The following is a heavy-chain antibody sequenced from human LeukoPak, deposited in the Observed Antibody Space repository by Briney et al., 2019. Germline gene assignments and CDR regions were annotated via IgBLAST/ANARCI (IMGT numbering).Heavy chain of an antibody. CDR3: ARVGYSYGRKTDY. V-gene: IGHV4-34*01. CDR2: MNHSGRT. Sequence: SETLSLTCAVYGGSLSGYYWTWIRQPPGKGLEWIGDMNHSGRTIYNPSLKSRVTISIDTSRNQFSLRLSAVTAADTAVYYCARVGYSYGRKTDYWGQGTLVAVSS. J-gene: IGHJ4*02. D-gene: IGHD5-18*01. CDR1: GGSLSGYY.